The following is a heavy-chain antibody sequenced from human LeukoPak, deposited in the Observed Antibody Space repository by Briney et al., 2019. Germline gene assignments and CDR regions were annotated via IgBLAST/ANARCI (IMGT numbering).Heavy chain of an antibody. CDR2: ISSSGSTI. CDR1: GFTFSSYE. D-gene: IGHD3-10*01. V-gene: IGHV3-48*03. J-gene: IGHJ4*02. Sequence: GGSPRLSCAASGFTFSSYEMNWVRQAPGKGLEWVPYISSSGSTIYYADSVKGRFTISRDNAKNSLYLQMNSLRAEDTAVYYCARVSMSYYGSGSQNFDYWGQGTLVTVSS. CDR3: ARVSMSYYGSGSQNFDY.